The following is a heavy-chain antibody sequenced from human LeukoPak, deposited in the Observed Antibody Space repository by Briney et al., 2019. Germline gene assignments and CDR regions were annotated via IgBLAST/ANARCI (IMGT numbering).Heavy chain of an antibody. CDR3: ARDSVVVTVQIFDY. CDR1: GGSISTSNYY. CDR2: IFYSGST. V-gene: IGHV4-39*07. D-gene: IGHD2-21*02. Sequence: PSETLSLICTVSGGSISTSNYYWGWIRQPPGKGLEWIGNIFYSGSTYYSPSLRSRVTISLDTSRNQFSLKLNSVTAADTAVYYCARDSVVVTVQIFDYWGQGTLVTVSS. J-gene: IGHJ4*02.